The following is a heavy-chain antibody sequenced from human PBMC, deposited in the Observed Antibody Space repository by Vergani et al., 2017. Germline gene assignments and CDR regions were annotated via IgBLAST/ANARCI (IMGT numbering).Heavy chain of an antibody. J-gene: IGHJ6*03. CDR3: ARVDLVYARPMDV. CDR1: GFTFSSYS. D-gene: IGHD2-8*01. CDR2: ISSSGSTI. Sequence: VQLVESGGGLVKPGGSLRLSCAASGFTFSSYSMNWVRQAPGKGLEWVSYISSSGSTIYYADSVKGRFTISRDNAKNSLYLQMNSLRAEDTAVYYCARVDLVYARPMDVWGKGTTVTVSS. V-gene: IGHV3-48*04.